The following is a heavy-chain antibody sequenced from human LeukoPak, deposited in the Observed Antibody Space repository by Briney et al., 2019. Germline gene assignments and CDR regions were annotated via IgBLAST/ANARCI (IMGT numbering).Heavy chain of an antibody. CDR2: ISYDGSNK. D-gene: IGHD6-13*01. V-gene: IGHV3-30*03. CDR3: ARDEGIAAAGTFDY. Sequence: GGSLRLSCAASGFTFSSYSMNWVRQAPGKGLEWVAVISYDGSNKYYADSVKGRFTISRDNSKNTLYLQMNSLRAEDTAVYYCARDEGIAAAGTFDYWGQGTLVTVSS. CDR1: GFTFSSYS. J-gene: IGHJ4*02.